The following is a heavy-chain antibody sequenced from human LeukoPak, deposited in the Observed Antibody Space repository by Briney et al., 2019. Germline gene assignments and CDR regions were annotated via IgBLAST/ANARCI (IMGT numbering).Heavy chain of an antibody. CDR1: GGSFSGYY. Sequence: SETLPLTCAVYGGSFSGYYWSWIRQPPGKGLEWIGEINHSGSTNYNPSLKSRVTISVDTSKNQFSLKLSSVTAADTAVYYCARVPDIVATIGWFDPWGQGTLATVSS. J-gene: IGHJ5*02. V-gene: IGHV4-34*01. CDR2: INHSGST. D-gene: IGHD5-12*01. CDR3: ARVPDIVATIGWFDP.